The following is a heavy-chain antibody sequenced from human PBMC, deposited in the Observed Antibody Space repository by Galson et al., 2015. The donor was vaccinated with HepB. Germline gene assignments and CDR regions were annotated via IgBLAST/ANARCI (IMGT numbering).Heavy chain of an antibody. CDR1: GFTFTSSA. V-gene: IGHV1-58*01. CDR3: ARDLGRVRGVIIIHYYGMDV. CDR2: IVVGSGNT. D-gene: IGHD3-10*01. J-gene: IGHJ6*02. Sequence: SVKVSCKASGFTFTSSAVQWVRQARGQRLEWIGWIVVGSGNTNYAQKFQERVTITRDTSASTAYMELSSLRSEDTAVYYCARDLGRVRGVIIIHYYGMDVWGQGTTVTVSS.